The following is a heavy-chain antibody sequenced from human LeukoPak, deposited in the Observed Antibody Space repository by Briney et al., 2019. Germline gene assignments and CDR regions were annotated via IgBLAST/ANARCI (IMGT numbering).Heavy chain of an antibody. Sequence: PGGSLRLSCAASGFTFSIYSMNWVRQAPGKGLEWVSYISSSSSTIYYADSVKGRFTISRDNAKNSLYLQMNSLRAEGTAVYYCARGLYSYGSYYFDYWGQGTLVTVSS. V-gene: IGHV3-48*01. J-gene: IGHJ4*02. CDR1: GFTFSIYS. CDR3: ARGLYSYGSYYFDY. CDR2: ISSSSSTI. D-gene: IGHD5-18*01.